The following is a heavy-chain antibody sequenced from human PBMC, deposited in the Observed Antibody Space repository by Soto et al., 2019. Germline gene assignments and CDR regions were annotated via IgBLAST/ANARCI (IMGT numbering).Heavy chain of an antibody. CDR2: IYYSGST. D-gene: IGHD1-26*01. CDR1: GGSISSGDYY. J-gene: IGHJ5*02. Sequence: SETLSLTCTVSGGSISSGDYYWSWIRQPPGEGLEWIGYIYYSGSTYYNPSLKSRVTISVDTSKNQFSLKLSSVTAADTAVYYCAREEVDSGSYYEYNWFDPWGQGTLVTVSS. CDR3: AREEVDSGSYYEYNWFDP. V-gene: IGHV4-30-4*01.